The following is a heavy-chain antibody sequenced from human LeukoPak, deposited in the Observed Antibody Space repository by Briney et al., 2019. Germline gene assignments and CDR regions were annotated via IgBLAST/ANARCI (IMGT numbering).Heavy chain of an antibody. D-gene: IGHD3-3*01. J-gene: IGHJ6*02. CDR3: ANSKSGGTVFGVVAKYFYYGMDV. CDR2: ISGNGGST. Sequence: PGGSLRLSCAASRFTFSSYAMSWVRQAPGKGLEWVSSISGNGGSTYYADSVKGRFTISRDNSKNTLFLQMNSLRAEDTAVYYCANSKSGGTVFGVVAKYFYYGMDVWGQGTTVTVSS. V-gene: IGHV3-23*01. CDR1: RFTFSSYA.